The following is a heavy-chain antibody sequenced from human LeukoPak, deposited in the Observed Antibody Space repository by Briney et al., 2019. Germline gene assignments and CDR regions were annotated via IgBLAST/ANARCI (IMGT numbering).Heavy chain of an antibody. V-gene: IGHV4-59*01. CDR3: ARVRFYDTTGYSTSYYLGY. D-gene: IGHD3-22*01. CDR2: THYSGTG. Sequence: PSETLSLTCVVSGGPIIASYWSWIRQPPGEGREWIGYTHYSGTGNHNPSLKSRVTISIDTSKNRFSLRLTSVTAADTAVYYCARVRFYDTTGYSTSYYLGYWGQGALVTVSS. J-gene: IGHJ4*02. CDR1: GGPIIASY.